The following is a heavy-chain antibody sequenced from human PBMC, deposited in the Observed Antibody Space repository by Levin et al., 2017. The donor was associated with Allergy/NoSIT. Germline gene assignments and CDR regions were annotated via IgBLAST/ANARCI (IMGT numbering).Heavy chain of an antibody. V-gene: IGHV4-59*08. J-gene: IGHJ2*01. CDR3: ARQAYGYFDL. Sequence: GSLRLSCTVSGGSISSYYWSWIRQPPGKGLEWIGYIYYSGSTNYNPSLKSRVTISVDTSKNQFSLKLSSVTAADTAVYYCARQAYGYFDLWGRGTLVTVSS. CDR1: GGSISSYY. CDR2: IYYSGST.